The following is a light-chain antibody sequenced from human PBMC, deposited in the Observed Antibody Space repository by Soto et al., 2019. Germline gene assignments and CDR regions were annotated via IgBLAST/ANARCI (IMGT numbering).Light chain of an antibody. Sequence: DIQMTQSPSTLSASVGDRVTITCRASQSIRSLLAWYQQEPGKAPKVLIYDASSLGSGVPSRFSGSGSGTEFTLTISSLQPDDFATYFCQQYQTYSTFGQGTRLEIK. J-gene: IGKJ5*01. CDR2: DAS. CDR1: QSIRSL. CDR3: QQYQTYST. V-gene: IGKV1-5*01.